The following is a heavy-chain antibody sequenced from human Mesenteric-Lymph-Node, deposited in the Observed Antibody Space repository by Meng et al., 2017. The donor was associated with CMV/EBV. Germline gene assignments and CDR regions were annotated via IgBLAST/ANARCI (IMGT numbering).Heavy chain of an antibody. CDR2: IRSKPNNYAT. J-gene: IGHJ4*02. CDR3: FAGSGD. V-gene: IGHV3-73*01. Sequence: SLQLSCAAPGFTFSGSTMHWVRQASGKGLEWVGLIRSKPNNYATAYVASVKGRFTISRDDSKNTAYLQMNSLKTEDTAVYYCFAGSGDWGQGTLVTVSS. D-gene: IGHD3-10*01. CDR1: GFTFSGST.